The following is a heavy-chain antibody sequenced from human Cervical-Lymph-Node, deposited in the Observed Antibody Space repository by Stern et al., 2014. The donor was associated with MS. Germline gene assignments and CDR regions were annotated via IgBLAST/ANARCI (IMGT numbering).Heavy chain of an antibody. Sequence: EVQLVESGGGLVQPGGSLRLSCAASGFTVSNNYMSWVRQAPGKGLEWVSFIYSGGSTYYAVSVKGRSTISRDSSKNTLYLQINSLRAEDTAVYYCARVPGKTWGHGTLVTVSS. CDR3: ARVPGKT. J-gene: IGHJ5*01. CDR1: GFTVSNNY. CDR2: IYSGGST. V-gene: IGHV3-66*02.